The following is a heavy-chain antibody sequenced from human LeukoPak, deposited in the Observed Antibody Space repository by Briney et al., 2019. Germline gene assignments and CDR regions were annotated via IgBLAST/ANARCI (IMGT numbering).Heavy chain of an antibody. V-gene: IGHV1-8*01. Sequence: GASVKVSCKASGYTFTSYDINWVRQATGQGLEWMGWMNPNSGNTGYAQKFQGRVTMTRNTSISTAYMELSSLRSEDTAVYYCARVGYSYGQWYYYYYGMDVWGQGTTVTVSS. CDR1: GYTFTSYD. CDR2: MNPNSGNT. CDR3: ARVGYSYGQWYYYYYGMDV. D-gene: IGHD5-18*01. J-gene: IGHJ6*02.